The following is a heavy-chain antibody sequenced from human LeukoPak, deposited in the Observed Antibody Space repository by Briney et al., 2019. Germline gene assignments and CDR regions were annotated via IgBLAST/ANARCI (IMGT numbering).Heavy chain of an antibody. Sequence: PGGSLRLSCGDSGFTFSRYSMNWVRQAPGKGVEWVSSISSSSSYIYYADSVKGRFTISRDNAKNSLYLQMNSLRAEDTAVYYCAREGYLAAFDIWGQGTMVTVSS. D-gene: IGHD1-1*01. CDR1: GFTFSRYS. CDR2: ISSSSSYI. V-gene: IGHV3-21*01. CDR3: AREGYLAAFDI. J-gene: IGHJ3*02.